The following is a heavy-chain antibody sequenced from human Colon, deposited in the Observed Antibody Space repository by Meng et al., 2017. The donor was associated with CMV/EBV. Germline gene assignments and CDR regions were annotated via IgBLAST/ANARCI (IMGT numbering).Heavy chain of an antibody. CDR3: AGGWQLGP. J-gene: IGHJ5*02. CDR1: GDSVSSDSAA. D-gene: IGHD4-23*01. Sequence: QVQLQQSGPXLVKPXXXLSLTCVISGDSVSSDSAAWNWIRQSPSRGLEWLGRTYYRSRWYNEYAASMESRMTINADTSKNQLSLQLNSVTPEDTAVYYCAGGWQLGPWGQGTLVTVSS. CDR2: TYYRSRWYN. V-gene: IGHV6-1*01.